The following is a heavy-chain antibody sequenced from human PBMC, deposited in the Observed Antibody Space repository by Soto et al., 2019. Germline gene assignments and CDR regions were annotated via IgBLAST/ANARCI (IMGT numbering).Heavy chain of an antibody. V-gene: IGHV1-2*02. Sequence: DSVKGSFKASGYIFTGYFMHWVRQAPGQGLEWMGWINPNSGGTNYAQKFQGRVTLTRDTPISTAYMDLRSLRSDDTAVYYCASFYSSRGEFYYYGMDVWGQGTTVTVSS. CDR1: GYIFTGYF. J-gene: IGHJ6*02. CDR3: ASFYSSRGEFYYYGMDV. D-gene: IGHD6-19*01. CDR2: INPNSGGT.